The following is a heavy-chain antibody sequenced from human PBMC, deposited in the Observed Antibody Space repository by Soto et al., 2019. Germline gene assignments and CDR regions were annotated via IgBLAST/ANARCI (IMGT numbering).Heavy chain of an antibody. CDR1: GFTFSNAW. J-gene: IGHJ5*02. CDR3: TTDPPHYCSSTSCFHGGSNWFDP. Sequence: EVQLVESGGGLVKPGGSLRLSCAASGFTFSNAWMSWVRQAPGKGLEWVGRIKSKTDGGTTDYAAPVKGRFTISRDDSKNTLSLQMNSLKTEDTAVYYCTTDPPHYCSSTSCFHGGSNWFDPWGQGTLVTVSS. V-gene: IGHV3-15*01. D-gene: IGHD2-2*01. CDR2: IKSKTDGGTT.